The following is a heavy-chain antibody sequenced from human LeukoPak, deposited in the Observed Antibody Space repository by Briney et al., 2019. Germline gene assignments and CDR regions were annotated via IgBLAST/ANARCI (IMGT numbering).Heavy chain of an antibody. V-gene: IGHV1-69*01. CDR3: ARGRLTSGSSLLFDY. CDR2: IIPIFGTA. D-gene: IGHD1-26*01. J-gene: IGHJ4*02. Sequence: SVKVSCKASGGTLSGYAISWVRQAPGQGLEWMGGIIPIFGTANYAQKFQGRVTITADESTSTAYMELSSLRSEDTAVYYCARGRLTSGSSLLFDYWGQGTLVTVSS. CDR1: GGTLSGYA.